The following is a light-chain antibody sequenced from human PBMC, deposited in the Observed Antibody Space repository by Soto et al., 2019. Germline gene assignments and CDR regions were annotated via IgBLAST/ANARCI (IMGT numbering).Light chain of an antibody. J-gene: IGKJ2*03. Sequence: EIVLTQSPGTLSLSPGERVTLSCRASQSVSSNYLAWYQQKPGQAPRLLIYATSSRATGIPDRFSGSGSGRYFTLMISRVEPEDFAVYYCQQYGNSPRYSFGQGTKLEIK. V-gene: IGKV3-20*01. CDR3: QQYGNSPRYS. CDR2: ATS. CDR1: QSVSSNY.